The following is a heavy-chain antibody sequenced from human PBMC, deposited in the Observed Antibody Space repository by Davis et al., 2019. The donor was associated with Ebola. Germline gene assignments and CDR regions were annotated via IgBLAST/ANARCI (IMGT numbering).Heavy chain of an antibody. Sequence: GESLKISCAASGFTFSGSAMHWVRQASGKGLEWVGRIRSKANSYATAYAPSVKGRFTISRDDSKNTAYLQMNSLTTEDTAVYYCTRSSYSGYDYEDYWGQGTLVTVSS. CDR2: IRSKANSYAT. J-gene: IGHJ4*02. CDR1: GFTFSGSA. CDR3: TRSSYSGYDYEDY. D-gene: IGHD5-12*01. V-gene: IGHV3-73*01.